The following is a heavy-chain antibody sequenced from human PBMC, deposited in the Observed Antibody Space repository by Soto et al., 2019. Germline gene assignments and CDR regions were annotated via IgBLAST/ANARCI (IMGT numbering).Heavy chain of an antibody. D-gene: IGHD2-15*01. J-gene: IGHJ4*02. CDR2: IYHSGST. CDR3: ARENNVLPGGYFDY. CDR1: GGSISSGGYS. V-gene: IGHV4-30-2*01. Sequence: QLQLQESGSGLVKPSQTLSLTCAVSGGSISSGGYSWSWIRQPPGKGLEWIGYIYHSGSTYYHPTLKRRLTISVDRSKTQFSLKLSSVTAADTAVYYCARENNVLPGGYFDYWGKGTLVTVSS.